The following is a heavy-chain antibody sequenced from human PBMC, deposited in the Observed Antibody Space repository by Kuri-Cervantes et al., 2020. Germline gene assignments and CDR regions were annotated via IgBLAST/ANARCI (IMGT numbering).Heavy chain of an antibody. CDR2: IYYSGST. CDR1: GGSISSGGYY. Sequence: SETLSLTGTVSGGSISSGGYYRSWILQPPGKGVEWIGYIYYSGSTNYNPSLKSRVTISVDTSKNQFSLKLSSVTTADTAVYYCARVLPLGPPEDYDFWSGYYRSWAFDIWGQGTMVTVSS. V-gene: IGHV4-61*08. J-gene: IGHJ3*02. CDR3: ARVLPLGPPEDYDFWSGYYRSWAFDI. D-gene: IGHD3-3*01.